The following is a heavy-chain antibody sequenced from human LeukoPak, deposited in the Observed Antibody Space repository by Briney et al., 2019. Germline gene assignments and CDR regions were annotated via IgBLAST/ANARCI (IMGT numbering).Heavy chain of an antibody. CDR3: AKKGYYDGSGYYMYYFDH. J-gene: IGHJ4*02. CDR2: IYSGGST. CDR1: GFTVSSNY. V-gene: IGHV3-53*01. D-gene: IGHD3-22*01. Sequence: GGSLRLSCAASGFTVSSNYLSWVRQAPGKGLEWVSVIYSGGSTYYADSVKGRFTISRDNSKNTLYLQMNSLRAEDTAVYYCAKKGYYDGSGYYMYYFDHWGQGTLVTVSS.